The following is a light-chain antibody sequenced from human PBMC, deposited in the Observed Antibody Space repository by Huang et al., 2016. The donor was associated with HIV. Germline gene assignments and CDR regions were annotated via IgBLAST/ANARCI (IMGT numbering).Light chain of an antibody. CDR2: SAS. Sequence: IQMTQSPTSLSASIGDRVSIACRASQNINTYLNWYQQKPGKAPKLLISSASTLHSGVPSRFSGSGSGTDFTLTIRGLQLDDFATYYCQQSYSALSSFGQGTRL. V-gene: IGKV1-39*01. J-gene: IGKJ5*01. CDR3: QQSYSALSS. CDR1: QNINTY.